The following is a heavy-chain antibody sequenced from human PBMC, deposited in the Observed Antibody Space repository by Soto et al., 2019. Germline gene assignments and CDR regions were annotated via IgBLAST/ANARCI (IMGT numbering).Heavy chain of an antibody. J-gene: IGHJ4*02. CDR1: GFTFSSYA. CDR2: ISGSGGST. V-gene: IGHV3-23*01. CDR3: AKDPYYDYIWGSYRYTEGFDY. Sequence: PGGSLRLSCAASGFTFSSYAMSWVRQAPGKGLEWVSAISGSGGSTYYADSVKGRFTISRDNSKNTLYLQMNSLRAEDTAVYYCAKDPYYDYIWGSYRYTEGFDYWGQGTLVTVS. D-gene: IGHD3-16*02.